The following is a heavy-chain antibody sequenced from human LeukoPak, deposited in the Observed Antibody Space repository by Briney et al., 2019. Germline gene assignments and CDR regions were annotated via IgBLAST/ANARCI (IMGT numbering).Heavy chain of an antibody. CDR3: ARDVRNYYDSSGYYLFDY. D-gene: IGHD3-22*01. CDR1: GGSISSSSYY. V-gene: IGHV4-39*02. CDR2: IHYSGST. Sequence: SETLSLTCTVSGGSISSSSYYWGWIRQPPGKGLEWIGMIHYSGSTYYNLSLKSRVTISVDTSKNQFSLKLSSVTAADTAVYYCARDVRNYYDSSGYYLFDYWGQGTLVTVSS. J-gene: IGHJ4*02.